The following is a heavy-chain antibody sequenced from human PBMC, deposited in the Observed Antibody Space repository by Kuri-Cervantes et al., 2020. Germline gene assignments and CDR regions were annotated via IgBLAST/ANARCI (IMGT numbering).Heavy chain of an antibody. CDR1: GFILDDYV. CDR3: AKVGQEGSGWAFSGHYYMDV. CDR2: ISWNSGSI. Sequence: SLKISCAASGFILDDYVIHWVRQAPGKGLEWVLSISWNSGSIGCADSVKGRFTISRDNAKNSLYLQMNSLRVEDTAVYYCAKVGQEGSGWAFSGHYYMDVWGKGTTVTVSS. D-gene: IGHD6-19*01. J-gene: IGHJ6*03. V-gene: IGHV3-9*01.